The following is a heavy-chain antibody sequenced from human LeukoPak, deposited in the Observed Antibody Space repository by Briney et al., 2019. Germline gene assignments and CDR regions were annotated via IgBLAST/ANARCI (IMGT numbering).Heavy chain of an antibody. J-gene: IGHJ5*02. D-gene: IGHD3-3*01. V-gene: IGHV4-31*03. CDR2: IFYNGNT. CDR3: ARDRRVTMFGLATHRWFDP. Sequence: SETLSLTCTVSGGSINSGAYYWSWIRQHPGKGLECIGYIFYNGNTFYNPSLQSRVTISMDTSQNQFSLKLSSVTTADTAVYFCARDRRVTMFGLATHRWFDPWGQGTLVTVSS. CDR1: GGSINSGAYY.